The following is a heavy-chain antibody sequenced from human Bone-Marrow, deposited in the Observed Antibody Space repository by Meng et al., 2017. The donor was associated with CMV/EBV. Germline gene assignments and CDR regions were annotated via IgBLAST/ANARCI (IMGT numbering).Heavy chain of an antibody. J-gene: IGHJ4*02. V-gene: IGHV3-23*01. CDR3: AKGGSIAAPFDY. D-gene: IGHD6-6*01. Sequence: EVQLLESGGGLVQPGGSLRVSCAASGFTTSNSAMSWVRQAPGKGLEWVSGIRGSNNSTYYADSVKGRFTISRDNSKNTLYLQMNSLRAEDTAVYYCAKGGSIAAPFDYWGQGTLVTVSS. CDR2: IRGSNNST. CDR1: GFTTSNSA.